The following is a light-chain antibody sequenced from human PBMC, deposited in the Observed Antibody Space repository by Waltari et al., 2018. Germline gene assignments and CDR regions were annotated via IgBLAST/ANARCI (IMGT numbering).Light chain of an antibody. V-gene: IGLV1-44*01. CDR3: AAWDNTLSGPS. CDR1: SSNIGSNT. J-gene: IGLJ3*02. CDR2: RNN. Sequence: QSVVTQPPSASGTPGQRVTIPCSGRSSNIGSNTLNWYQQFPGRAPKLLIYRNNQRPSGVPDRFSGSKSGTSASLAISGLQSEDEADYYCAAWDNTLSGPSFGGGTKVTVL.